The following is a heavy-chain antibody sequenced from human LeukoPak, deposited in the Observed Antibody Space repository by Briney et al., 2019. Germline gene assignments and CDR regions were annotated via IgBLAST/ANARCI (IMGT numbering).Heavy chain of an antibody. V-gene: IGHV1-46*01. D-gene: IGHD4-17*01. J-gene: IGHJ4*02. CDR2: INPSGGST. Sequence: ASVKVSCKASGYTFTSYYIHWVRQAPGQGLQWMGIINPSGGSTSYAQNAQKFQGRVTMTSDTSTSTVYMELSSLRSEDTAVYYCAREETFDYGDYGGVDYWGQGTLVTVSS. CDR3: AREETFDYGDYGGVDY. CDR1: GYTFTSYY.